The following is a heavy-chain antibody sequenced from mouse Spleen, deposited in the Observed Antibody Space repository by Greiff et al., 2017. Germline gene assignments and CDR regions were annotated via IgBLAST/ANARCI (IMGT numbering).Heavy chain of an antibody. V-gene: IGHV14-4*01. J-gene: IGHJ3*01. CDR2: IDPENGDT. CDR1: GFNIKDDY. CDR3: TTGGSALAY. D-gene: IGHD1-1*01. Sequence: EVQLQQSGAELVRPGASVKLSCTASGFNIKDDYMHWVKQRPEQGLEWIGWIDPENGDTEYASKFQGKATITADTSSNTAYLQLSSLTSEDTAVYYCTTGGSALAYWGQGTLVTVSA.